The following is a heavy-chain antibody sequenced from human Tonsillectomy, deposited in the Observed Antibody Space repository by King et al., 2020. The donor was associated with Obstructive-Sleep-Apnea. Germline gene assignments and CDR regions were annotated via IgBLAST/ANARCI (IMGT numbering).Heavy chain of an antibody. CDR2: IYYSGST. D-gene: IGHD6-13*01. J-gene: IGHJ4*02. Sequence: QLQESGPGLVKPSETLSLTCTVSGGSISSSSYYWGWIRQPPGKGLEWIGSIYYSGSTYYNPSLKSRVTISVDTSRNQFSLKLSSVTAADTAVYYCASLVAAAGTGYWGQGTLVTVSS. CDR1: GGSISSSSYY. CDR3: ASLVAAAGTGY. V-gene: IGHV4-39*01.